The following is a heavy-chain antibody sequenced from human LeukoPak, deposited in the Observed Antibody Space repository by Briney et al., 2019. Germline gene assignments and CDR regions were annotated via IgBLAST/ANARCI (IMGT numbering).Heavy chain of an antibody. D-gene: IGHD3-10*01. V-gene: IGHV1-69*06. CDR2: IIPIFGTA. J-gene: IGHJ4*02. Sequence: SVTVSFKASGGTFSSYAISWVRQAPGQGLEWMGGIIPIFGTANYAQKFQGRVTITADKSTSTAYMELSSLRSEDTAVYYCARDTGFSMVRGILFWGQGTLVTVSS. CDR1: GGTFSSYA. CDR3: ARDTGFSMVRGILF.